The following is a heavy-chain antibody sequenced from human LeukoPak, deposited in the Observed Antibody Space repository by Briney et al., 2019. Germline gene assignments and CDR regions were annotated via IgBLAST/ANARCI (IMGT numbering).Heavy chain of an antibody. CDR2: IYYGGST. CDR1: GGSISPNDYY. Sequence: SETLSLTCTVSGGSISPNDYYWGWIRQPPEKGLEWIGSIYYGGSTYYNPSLRTRVTISVDTSKNQFSLKVNSVTAADTAVYYCAASRSHDALDYWGQGTLVTVSS. V-gene: IGHV4-39*01. CDR3: AASRSHDALDY. J-gene: IGHJ4*02. D-gene: IGHD1-26*01.